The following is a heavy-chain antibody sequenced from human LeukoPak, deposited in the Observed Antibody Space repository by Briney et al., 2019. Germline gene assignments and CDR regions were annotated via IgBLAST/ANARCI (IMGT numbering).Heavy chain of an antibody. Sequence: GGSLRLSCAASGFTFSNYGLSWVRQAPGKGLEWVSGITGSGGSTYYADSVKGRFTISRGNSKNTLYLQMNSLRAEDTAIYYCARDERLLSFLKWGQGTLVTVSS. V-gene: IGHV3-23*01. D-gene: IGHD3-3*01. CDR1: GFTFSNYG. CDR3: ARDERLLSFLK. J-gene: IGHJ4*02. CDR2: ITGSGGST.